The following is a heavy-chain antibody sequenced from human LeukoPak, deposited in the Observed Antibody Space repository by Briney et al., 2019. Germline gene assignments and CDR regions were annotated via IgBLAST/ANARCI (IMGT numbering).Heavy chain of an antibody. V-gene: IGHV4-39*01. CDR2: IHYCGHT. D-gene: IGHD3-10*01. Sequence: SGTLSLTCTVSIGSISSQPDYWVWIRQTPGQGLEWIASIHYCGHTFYNPSLKSRITISVDTSKNQMSLWLNSVTAADTAVYYCAKQRAYRGEWAFDIWGQGTRVIVS. J-gene: IGHJ3*02. CDR1: IGSISSQPDY. CDR3: AKQRAYRGEWAFDI.